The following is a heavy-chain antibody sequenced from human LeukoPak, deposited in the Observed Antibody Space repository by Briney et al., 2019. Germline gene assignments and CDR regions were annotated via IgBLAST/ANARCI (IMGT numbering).Heavy chain of an antibody. CDR3: AKDIPGYSSSRRTYFDY. J-gene: IGHJ4*02. V-gene: IGHV3-7*01. D-gene: IGHD6-13*01. CDR2: IKQDGSEK. Sequence: PGGSLRLSCAASGFTFSSYWMSWVRQAPGKGLEWVANIKQDGSEKYYVDSVKGRFTISRDNAKNSLYLQMNSLRAEDTAVYYCAKDIPGYSSSRRTYFDYWGQGTLVTVSS. CDR1: GFTFSSYW.